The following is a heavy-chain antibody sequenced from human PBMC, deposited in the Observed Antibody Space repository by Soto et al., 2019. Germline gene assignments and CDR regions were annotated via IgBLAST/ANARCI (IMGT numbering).Heavy chain of an antibody. Sequence: EVQLLESGGGLVQPGESLRLSCAASGFTFSSYAMSWVRQAPGKGLEWVSVISGSDDSTYYADSVKGPFTISRDNSKNTLSLQMNSLRAEETAVYYCAKMSSSATFDYWGQGTLVSVSS. CDR2: ISGSDDST. CDR1: GFTFSSYA. D-gene: IGHD6-6*01. J-gene: IGHJ4*02. CDR3: AKMSSSATFDY. V-gene: IGHV3-23*01.